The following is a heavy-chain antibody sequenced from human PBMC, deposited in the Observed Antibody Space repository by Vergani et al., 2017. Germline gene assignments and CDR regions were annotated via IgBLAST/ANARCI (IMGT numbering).Heavy chain of an antibody. D-gene: IGHD5-24*01. J-gene: IGHJ4*02. CDR1: GGSISSGDYY. CDR3: ARDPRDGYNYKGLGFDY. Sequence: QVQLQESGPGLVKPSQTLSLTCTVPGGSISSGDYYWSWIRQPPGKGLEWIGYIYYSGSTYYNPSLKSRVTISVDTSKNQFSLKLSSVTAADTAVYYCARDPRDGYNYKGLGFDYWGQGTLVTVSS. CDR2: IYYSGST. V-gene: IGHV4-30-4*08.